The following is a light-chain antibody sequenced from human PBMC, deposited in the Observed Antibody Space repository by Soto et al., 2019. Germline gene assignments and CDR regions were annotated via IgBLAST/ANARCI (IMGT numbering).Light chain of an antibody. CDR2: SNN. CDR1: SSNIGSNT. Sequence: QSALTQPPSASGTPGQRVTISCSGSSSNIGSNTVNWYQQLPGTAPKLLIYSNNQRPSGVPDRFSGSKSGTSASLAISGLQSEDEADFYCAAWDDSLNVPVYVFGTGTNVTVL. CDR3: AAWDDSLNVPVYV. J-gene: IGLJ1*01. V-gene: IGLV1-44*01.